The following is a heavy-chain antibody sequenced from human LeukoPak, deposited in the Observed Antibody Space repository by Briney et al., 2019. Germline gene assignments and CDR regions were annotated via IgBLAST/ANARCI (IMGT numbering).Heavy chain of an antibody. CDR2: IYHSGST. J-gene: IGHJ4*02. CDR1: GYSISSGYY. V-gene: IGHV4-38-2*01. Sequence: PSETLSLTCAVSGYSISSGYYWGWIRQLPGKGLEWIGSIYHSGSTYYNPSLKSRVTISVDTSKNQFSLKLSSVTAADTAVYYCARGPVVPLDYWGQGTLVTVSS. D-gene: IGHD2-15*01. CDR3: ARGPVVPLDY.